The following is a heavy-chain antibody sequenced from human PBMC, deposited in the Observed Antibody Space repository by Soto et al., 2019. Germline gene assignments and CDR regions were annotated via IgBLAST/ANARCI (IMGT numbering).Heavy chain of an antibody. V-gene: IGHV4-39*01. Sequence: HLQLQESGPGLVKPSETLSLTCTVSNDSISNPIYYWGWIRQPPGKGLEWIGSIYHIGSSYYNPSLQARVTISMDKPKNQFSLKLTSVTAADTAIYFCGGRTSLASVQLFVGEISKHNWFDPWSQGTLVTVSS. CDR2: IYHIGSS. J-gene: IGHJ5*02. CDR1: NDSISNPIYY. CDR3: GGRTSLASVQLFVGEISKHNWFDP. D-gene: IGHD3-10*01.